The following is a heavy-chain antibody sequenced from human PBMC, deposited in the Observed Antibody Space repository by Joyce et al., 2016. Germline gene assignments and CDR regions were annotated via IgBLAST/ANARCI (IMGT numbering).Heavy chain of an antibody. V-gene: IGHV3-30*18. J-gene: IGHJ4*02. CDR1: GLTLSNYG. D-gene: IGHD6-25*01. CDR2: ISYDGIYK. CDR3: AKILTATYSSGWFLDY. Sequence: QVQLVESGGGVVQPGRSLRLSCAASGLTLSNYGVHWVRKAPGKGREWVAVISYDGIYKYYADSVKGRFTISRDNSKNTVFLEMNSLRTEDTAVYYCAKILTATYSSGWFLDYWGQGTLVTVSS.